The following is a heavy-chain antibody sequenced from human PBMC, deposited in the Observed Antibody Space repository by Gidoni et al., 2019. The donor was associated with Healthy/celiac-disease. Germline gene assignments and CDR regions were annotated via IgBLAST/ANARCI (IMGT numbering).Heavy chain of an antibody. CDR2: IKSKTDGGTT. Sequence: EVQLVESGGGLVKPGGSLRLSCAASGFTFSNAWMSWVRQAPGKGLEWVGRIKSKTDGGTTDYAAPVKGRFTISRDDPKNTLYLQMNSLKTEDTAVYYCTTNIYVTYNWFDPWGQGTLATVSS. CDR1: GFTFSNAW. J-gene: IGHJ5*02. D-gene: IGHD3-16*01. V-gene: IGHV3-15*01. CDR3: TTNIYVTYNWFDP.